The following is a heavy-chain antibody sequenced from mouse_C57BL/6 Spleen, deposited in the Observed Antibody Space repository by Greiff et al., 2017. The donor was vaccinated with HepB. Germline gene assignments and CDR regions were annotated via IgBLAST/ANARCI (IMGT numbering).Heavy chain of an antibody. CDR3: TRYTLYYYAMDY. J-gene: IGHJ4*01. Sequence: EVKVEESGGGLVQPGGSMKLSCAASGFTFSDAWMDWVRQSPEKGLEWVAEIRNKANNHATYYAESVKGRFTISRDDSKSSVYLQMNSLRAEDTGIYYCTRYTLYYYAMDYWGQGTSVTVSS. V-gene: IGHV6-6*01. CDR1: GFTFSDAW. D-gene: IGHD5-1-1*01. CDR2: IRNKANNHAT.